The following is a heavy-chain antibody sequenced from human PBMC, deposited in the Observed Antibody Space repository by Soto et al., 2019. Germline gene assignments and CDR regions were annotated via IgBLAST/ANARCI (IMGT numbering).Heavy chain of an antibody. D-gene: IGHD5-12*01. J-gene: IGHJ3*02. CDR2: IIPIFGTA. V-gene: IGHV1-69*01. CDR1: GGTFSSYA. CDR3: AGAVDIVATIWRGAAFDI. Sequence: QVQLVQSGAEVKKPGSSVKVSCKASGGTFSSYAISWVRQAPGQGLEWMGGIIPIFGTANYAQKFQGRVSISEAEAAITAEMGVSSVSSEDTDVYYCAGAVDIVATIWRGAAFDIWVQGTMVTVSS.